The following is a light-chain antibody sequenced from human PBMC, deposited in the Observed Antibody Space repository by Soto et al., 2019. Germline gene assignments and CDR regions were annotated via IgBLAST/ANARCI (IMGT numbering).Light chain of an antibody. V-gene: IGKV1-17*01. Sequence: DVQMTQSPSSLSASVGDRITITCRASQGIRSALSWYQQKPGKAPERLISGASTLHRGVPSRFSGSGSGTEFTITITSLQAEDFATYYCLQHSSYPRTFGGGTRVDI. CDR2: GAS. CDR1: QGIRSA. CDR3: LQHSSYPRT. J-gene: IGKJ4*01.